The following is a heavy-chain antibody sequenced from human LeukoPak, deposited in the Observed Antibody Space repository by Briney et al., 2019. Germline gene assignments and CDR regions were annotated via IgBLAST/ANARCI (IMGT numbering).Heavy chain of an antibody. V-gene: IGHV1-24*01. D-gene: IGHD3-3*01. Sequence: ASVKVSCKVSGYTLTELSMHWVRQAPGKGLEWMGGFDPEDGETIYAQKFQGRVTMTEDTSTDTAYMELSSLRAEDTAVYYCATSFRTIFGVVLLDYWGQGTLVTVSS. J-gene: IGHJ4*02. CDR1: GYTLTELS. CDR2: FDPEDGET. CDR3: ATSFRTIFGVVLLDY.